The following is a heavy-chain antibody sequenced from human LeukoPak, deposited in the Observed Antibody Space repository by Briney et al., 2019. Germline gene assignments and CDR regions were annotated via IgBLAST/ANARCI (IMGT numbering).Heavy chain of an antibody. CDR1: GFTFSSYA. Sequence: GGSLRLSCAASGFTFSSYAMHWVRQARGKGVEWVAVISYDGSNKYYADSVKGRFTISRDNSKNTLYLQMNSLRAEDTAVYYCAREDSSGYYQIIDYWGQGTLVTVSS. V-gene: IGHV3-30*04. D-gene: IGHD3-22*01. J-gene: IGHJ4*02. CDR2: ISYDGSNK. CDR3: AREDSSGYYQIIDY.